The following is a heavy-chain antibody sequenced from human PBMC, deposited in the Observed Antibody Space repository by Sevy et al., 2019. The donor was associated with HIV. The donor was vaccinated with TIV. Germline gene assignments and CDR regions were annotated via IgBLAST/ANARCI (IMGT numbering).Heavy chain of an antibody. D-gene: IGHD2-2*02. CDR2: IYNSGST. CDR3: ARTRLDEEDCSSTTCYTSHFDS. J-gene: IGHJ4*02. Sequence: SETLSLTCAVSGDSISSYYWSWIRQPPGKGLEWIAYIYNSGSTNYNPSLKSRVTISVDTSKNQFSLKLGSVTAADTAVYYCARTRLDEEDCSSTTCYTSHFDSWGQGALVTVSS. CDR1: GDSISSYY. V-gene: IGHV4-59*08.